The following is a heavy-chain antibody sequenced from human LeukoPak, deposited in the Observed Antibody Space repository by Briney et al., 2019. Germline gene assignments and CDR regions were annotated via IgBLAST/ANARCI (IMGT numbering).Heavy chain of an antibody. V-gene: IGHV3-53*01. CDR2: IFSGGST. CDR3: AKDYGVVVVAATDY. CDR1: GFTVSSSY. J-gene: IGHJ4*02. Sequence: GGSLRLSCAVSGFTVSSSYMTWVRQAPGKGLEWVSVIFSGGSTYYADSVKGRFTISRDNSKNTLYLQMNSLRAEDTAVYYCAKDYGVVVVAATDYWGQGTLVTVSS. D-gene: IGHD2-15*01.